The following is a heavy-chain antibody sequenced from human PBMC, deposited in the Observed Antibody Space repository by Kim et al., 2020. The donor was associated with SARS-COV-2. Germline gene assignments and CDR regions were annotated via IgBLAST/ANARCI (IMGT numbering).Heavy chain of an antibody. D-gene: IGHD5-12*01. J-gene: IGHJ4*02. CDR3: ARDGYNPLGLD. CDR2: INGDGSRT. V-gene: IGHV3-74*01. CDR1: GFSFNNFW. Sequence: GGSLRLSCAASGFSFNNFWMHWVRQPPGKGLVWVAGINGDGSRTTYADSVKGRFTISRDNAKNTLFLQVNSLRAEDTAVYYCARDGYNPLGLDWGQGTLVTVSS.